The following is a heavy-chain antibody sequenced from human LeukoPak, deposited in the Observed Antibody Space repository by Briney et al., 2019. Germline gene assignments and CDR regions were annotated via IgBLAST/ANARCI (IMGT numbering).Heavy chain of an antibody. V-gene: IGHV3-64*01. J-gene: IGHJ4*02. CDR3: ARDGPGGVVVITYFDY. CDR2: ISYNGVST. Sequence: PGGSLRLSCTASGFTFSSYAMYWVRQAPGKGLEYVSAISYNGVSTYHANSVKGRFTISRDHPKNTLYLQMNSLRAEDTAVYYCARDGPGGVVVITYFDYWGQGTLVTVSS. CDR1: GFTFSSYA. D-gene: IGHD3-22*01.